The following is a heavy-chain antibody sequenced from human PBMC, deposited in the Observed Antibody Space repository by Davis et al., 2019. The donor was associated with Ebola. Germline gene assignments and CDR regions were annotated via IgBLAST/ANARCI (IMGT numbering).Heavy chain of an antibody. D-gene: IGHD4-23*01. Sequence: GESLKISCAASGFTFSDYYMSWIRQAPGKGLEWVSYISSSGSTIYYADSVKGRFTISRDNAKNSLYLQMNSLRAEDTAVYYCVRGLRWQYYYYGMDVWGQGTTVTVSS. CDR1: GFTFSDYY. CDR2: ISSSGSTI. V-gene: IGHV3-11*01. J-gene: IGHJ6*02. CDR3: VRGLRWQYYYYGMDV.